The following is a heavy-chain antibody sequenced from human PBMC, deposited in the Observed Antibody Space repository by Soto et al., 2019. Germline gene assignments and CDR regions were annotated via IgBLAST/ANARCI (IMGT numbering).Heavy chain of an antibody. CDR2: IYYSGST. Sequence: SETLSLTCTVSGGSISSYYWSWIRQPPGKGLEWIGYIYYSGSTNYNPSLKSRVTISVDTSKNQFSLKLSSVTAADTAVYYCARDKEIAARPEVYYYYMDVWGKGTTVTVSS. CDR3: ARDKEIAARPEVYYYYMDV. V-gene: IGHV4-59*01. J-gene: IGHJ6*03. CDR1: GGSISSYY. D-gene: IGHD6-6*01.